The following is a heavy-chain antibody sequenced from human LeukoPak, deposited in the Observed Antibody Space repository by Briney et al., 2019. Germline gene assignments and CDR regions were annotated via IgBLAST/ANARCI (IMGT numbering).Heavy chain of an antibody. D-gene: IGHD3-16*02. Sequence: SETLSLTCTVSGGSISSYYWSWIRQPAGKGLEWIGRIYSNGGTNYNPSLKSRVTMSVDTSKNQFSLKMSSMTAADTAVYYCARDLLAESEGHIVWGQGTLVTVSS. J-gene: IGHJ4*02. V-gene: IGHV4-4*07. CDR2: IYSNGGT. CDR3: ARDLLAESEGHIV. CDR1: GGSISSYY.